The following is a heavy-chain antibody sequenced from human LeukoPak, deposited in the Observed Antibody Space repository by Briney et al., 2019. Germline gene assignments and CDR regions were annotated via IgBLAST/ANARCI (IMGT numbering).Heavy chain of an antibody. J-gene: IGHJ4*02. CDR3: PRAPYDILTGYYPRFDY. Sequence: SETLSLTCAVYGGSFSGYYWSCIRQPPGKGLEWIGEIKHSGSTNYNPSLKSRVTISVDTSKNQFSLRLTSVTAADTVVYYCPRAPYDILTGYYPRFDYWGQGTLVTVSS. CDR2: IKHSGST. CDR1: GGSFSGYY. D-gene: IGHD3-9*01. V-gene: IGHV4-34*01.